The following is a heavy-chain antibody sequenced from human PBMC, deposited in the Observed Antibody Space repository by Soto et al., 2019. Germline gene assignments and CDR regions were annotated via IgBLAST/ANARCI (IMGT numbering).Heavy chain of an antibody. J-gene: IGHJ4*02. CDR2: IYPGDSET. V-gene: IGHV5-51*01. CDR3: ARLGFPGAIYFDS. Sequence: GESLKISCKGSGYNFTTFWIGWVRQVPGKGLERMGIIYPGDSETKYSPDFEGQVTISADRSTNTAYLQWRSLGASDTAMYYCARLGFPGAIYFDSWGLGTLVTVSS. CDR1: GYNFTTFW.